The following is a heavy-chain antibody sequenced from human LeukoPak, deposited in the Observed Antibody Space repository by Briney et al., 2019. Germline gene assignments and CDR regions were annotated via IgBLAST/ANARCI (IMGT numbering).Heavy chain of an antibody. V-gene: IGHV3-72*01. CDR3: TRVLAAAANALDI. J-gene: IGHJ3*02. D-gene: IGHD6-13*01. CDR1: GFTLSDHY. CDR2: SRHKAKRYST. Sequence: PGGSLRLSCVASGFTLSDHYMDWVRQASGKGLEWVGLSRHKAKRYSTEYAASVKDRFTISRDDSKNSLYLQMNSLRTEDTAVYYCTRVLAAAANALDIWGQGTMVTVSS.